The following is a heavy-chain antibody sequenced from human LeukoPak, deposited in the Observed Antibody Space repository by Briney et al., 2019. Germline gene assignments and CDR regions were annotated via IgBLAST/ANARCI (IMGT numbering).Heavy chain of an antibody. D-gene: IGHD5-18*01. J-gene: IGHJ3*02. Sequence: GGSLRLSCAASGFTFSSYAMHWVRQAPGRGLKWVSSISSSASYIYYADAVKGRFTISRDNAKNSLYLQMNSLRAEDTAVYYCAREYSYGFLAHYAFDIWGQGTMVTVSS. CDR3: AREYSYGFLAHYAFDI. CDR1: GFTFSSYA. CDR2: ISSSASYI. V-gene: IGHV3-21*01.